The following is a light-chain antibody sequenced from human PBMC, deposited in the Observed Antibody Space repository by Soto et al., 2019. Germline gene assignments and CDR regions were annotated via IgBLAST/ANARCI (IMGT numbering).Light chain of an antibody. CDR1: QSVSSY. V-gene: IGKV3-20*01. Sequence: EIVLTQSPGTLSLSPGERATLSCRASQSVSSYLAWYQQKPGQAPRLLIYGASSRATGIPDRFSGSGSETDFTLTISRLEPEDFAVYYCQQYGSSPLWTFGQGTKVDNK. J-gene: IGKJ1*01. CDR3: QQYGSSPLWT. CDR2: GAS.